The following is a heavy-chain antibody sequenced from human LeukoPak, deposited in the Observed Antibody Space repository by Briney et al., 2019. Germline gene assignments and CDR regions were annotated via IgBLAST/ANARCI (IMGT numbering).Heavy chain of an antibody. CDR3: ARVPNWNDILDY. V-gene: IGHV1-2*06. CDR2: INPNSGGT. CDR1: GYTFTGYY. Sequence: ASVKVSCKASGYTFTGYYMHWVRQAPGQGLEWMGRINPNSGGTNYAQKFQDRVIMTRDTSTSTVYMELSSLRSEDTAVYYCARVPNWNDILDYWGQGTLVTVSS. D-gene: IGHD1-20*01. J-gene: IGHJ4*02.